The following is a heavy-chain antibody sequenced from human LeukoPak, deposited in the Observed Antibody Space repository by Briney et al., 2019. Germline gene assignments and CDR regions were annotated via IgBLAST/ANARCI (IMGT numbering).Heavy chain of an antibody. Sequence: GGSLRLSCAASGFTFSGYAMSWVRQAPGKGLEWVSPITGCGGTTYYADSVKGRFTISRDNSKNTLYLQMNSLRAEDTAVYYCAKGRGYCSGGSCYSGFDYWGQGTLVTVSS. V-gene: IGHV3-23*01. CDR2: ITGCGGTT. J-gene: IGHJ4*02. D-gene: IGHD2-15*01. CDR1: GFTFSGYA. CDR3: AKGRGYCSGGSCYSGFDY.